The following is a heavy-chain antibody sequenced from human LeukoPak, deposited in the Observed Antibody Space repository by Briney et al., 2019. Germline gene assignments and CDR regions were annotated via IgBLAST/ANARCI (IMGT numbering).Heavy chain of an antibody. J-gene: IGHJ6*03. Sequence: GGSLRLSCAASGFTFAEYRLSWGPQGPHQGLLCGSGVNCTGGSTGYADSVKSRFTISRDNAKNSLYLQMNSLRAEDTALYYCARALSSSSFLPYYYYYMDVWGKGTTVTVSS. CDR3: ARALSSSSFLPYYYYYMDV. V-gene: IGHV3-20*04. CDR1: GFTFAEYR. CDR2: VNCTGGST. D-gene: IGHD6-6*01.